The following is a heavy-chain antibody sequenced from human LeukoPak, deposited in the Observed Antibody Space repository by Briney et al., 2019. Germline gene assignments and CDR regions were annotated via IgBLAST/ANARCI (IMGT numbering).Heavy chain of an antibody. CDR1: GFTFSSYG. J-gene: IGHJ3*02. CDR2: ISGSGGST. CDR3: AKGYCSGGSCYGAFDI. V-gene: IGHV3-23*01. Sequence: GGSLRLSCAASGFTFSSYGMSWVRQAPGKGLEWVSAISGSGGSTYYADSVKGRFTISRDNSKNTLYLQMNSLRAEDTAVYYCAKGYCSGGSCYGAFDIWGQGTMVTVSS. D-gene: IGHD2-15*01.